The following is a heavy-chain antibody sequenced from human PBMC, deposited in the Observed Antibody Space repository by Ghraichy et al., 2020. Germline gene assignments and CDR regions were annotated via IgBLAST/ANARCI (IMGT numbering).Heavy chain of an antibody. V-gene: IGHV4-39*01. CDR3: ARSVSEYSSSWYRFGTRANWFDP. Sequence: SQTLSLTCTVSGGSISSSSYYWGWIRQPPGKGLEWIGSIYYSGSTYYNPSPKSRVTISVDTSKNQFSLKLSSVTAADTAVYYCARSVSEYSSSWYRFGTRANWFDPWGQGTLVTVSS. CDR2: IYYSGST. D-gene: IGHD6-13*01. CDR1: GGSISSSSYY. J-gene: IGHJ5*02.